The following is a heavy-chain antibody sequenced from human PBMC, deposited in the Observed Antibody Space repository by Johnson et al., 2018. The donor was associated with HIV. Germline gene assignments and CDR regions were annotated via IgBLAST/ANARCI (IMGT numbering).Heavy chain of an antibody. CDR1: GFTVSSNY. Sequence: EVQLVESGGGLVQPGGSLRLSCAASGFTVSSNYMSWVRQAPGKGLEWVSVIYSGGTTYYADSVKGRFTISRDNSKNTLYLQMNSLRAEDTAVYYCARGRSGWYGGAFDIWGQGTMVTVSS. J-gene: IGHJ3*02. D-gene: IGHD6-19*01. V-gene: IGHV3-66*01. CDR2: IYSGGTT. CDR3: ARGRSGWYGGAFDI.